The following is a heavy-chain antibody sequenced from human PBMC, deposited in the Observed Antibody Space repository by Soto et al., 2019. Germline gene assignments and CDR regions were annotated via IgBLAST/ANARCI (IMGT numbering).Heavy chain of an antibody. J-gene: IGHJ6*02. CDR2: IWYDGSNK. CDR1: GFTFSSYG. D-gene: IGHD1-7*01. Sequence: GGSLRLSCAASGFTFSSYGMHWVRQAPGKGLEWVAVIWYDGSNKYYADSVKGRFTISRDNSKNTLYLQMNSLRAEDTAVYYCAREGHNWNYNRDYYYGMDVWGQGTTVTVSS. CDR3: AREGHNWNYNRDYYYGMDV. V-gene: IGHV3-33*01.